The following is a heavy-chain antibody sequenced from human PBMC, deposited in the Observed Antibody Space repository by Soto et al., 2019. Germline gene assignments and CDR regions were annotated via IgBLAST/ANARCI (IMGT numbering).Heavy chain of an antibody. CDR1: GYTFTSYG. D-gene: IGHD3-10*01. Sequence: ASVKVSCKASGYTFTSYGISWVRQAPGQGLEWMGWIGIYNNNRNYAQKVQGRVTMTTDTSTSTAYMELRSLISDDTAVYYCARDQLGARGDYWGQGTLVTVSS. J-gene: IGHJ4*02. CDR3: ARDQLGARGDY. V-gene: IGHV1-18*04. CDR2: IGIYNNNR.